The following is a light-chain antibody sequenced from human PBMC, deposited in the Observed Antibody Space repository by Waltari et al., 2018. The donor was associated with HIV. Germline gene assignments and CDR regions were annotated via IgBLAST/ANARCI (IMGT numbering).Light chain of an antibody. J-gene: IGLJ2*01. CDR3: QVWDTATAHVI. CDR1: NIGSKS. CDR2: YDS. V-gene: IGLV3-21*04. Sequence: SYVVTQPPSVSVAPGQTARISCGGDNIGSKSVHWYQQRPGQAPVLVIYYDSDRPSGIPERFSSSSSGNTDTLTICRVEAGDEADYFCQVWDTATAHVIFGGGTKLTVL.